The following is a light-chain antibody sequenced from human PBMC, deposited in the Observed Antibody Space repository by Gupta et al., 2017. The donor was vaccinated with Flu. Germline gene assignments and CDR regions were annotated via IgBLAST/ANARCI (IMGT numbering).Light chain of an antibody. CDR3: HQRTKWPPGNT. Sequence: EIVLTQSPATLPLSPGERATLSCRASQSVKNYLAWYQQKPGQAPRLLIYDTSNRATGIPARFSASGSGTDFTLTISNLEPEDFAVYYCHQRTKWPPGNTFGQGTKLEIK. CDR1: QSVKNY. J-gene: IGKJ2*01. CDR2: DTS. V-gene: IGKV3-11*01.